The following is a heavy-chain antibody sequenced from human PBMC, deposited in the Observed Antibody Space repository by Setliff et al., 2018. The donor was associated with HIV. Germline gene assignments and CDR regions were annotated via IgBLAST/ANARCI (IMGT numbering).Heavy chain of an antibody. CDR2: ISGYNAKT. D-gene: IGHD3-3*01. J-gene: IGHJ4*02. V-gene: IGHV1-18*01. Sequence: ASVKVSCKASGYNFVNYGISWVRQAPRQGLEWMGWISGYNAKTQYAQKVQGRVTMTTDTSTGTAYMELRSLRSDDTAVYFCARQDYRDHGDIYQYYGLDVWGQGTLVTVS. CDR3: ARQDYRDHGDIYQYYGLDV. CDR1: GYNFVNYG.